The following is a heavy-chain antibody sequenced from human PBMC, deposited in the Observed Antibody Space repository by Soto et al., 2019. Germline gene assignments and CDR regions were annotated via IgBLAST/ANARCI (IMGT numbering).Heavy chain of an antibody. CDR3: ATMGTPVTGLYYFDY. J-gene: IGHJ4*02. CDR2: ISYSGTT. Sequence: SETLSVTCTVSGGSISSGNYYWSWIRQPPGKGLEWIGFISYSGTTHYSASLRSRVSISVDTSKNQFPLDLSSVTAADTAVYYCATMGTPVTGLYYFDYWGQGTLVIVSS. V-gene: IGHV4-30-4*01. CDR1: GGSISSGNYY. D-gene: IGHD4-17*01.